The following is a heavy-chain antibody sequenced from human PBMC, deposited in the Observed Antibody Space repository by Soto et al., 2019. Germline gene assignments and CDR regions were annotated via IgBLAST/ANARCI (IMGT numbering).Heavy chain of an antibody. CDR1: GGSISNYY. CDR3: ARHRYSYGVYYFDY. J-gene: IGHJ4*02. D-gene: IGHD5-18*01. V-gene: IGHV4-59*08. CDR2: INYSGST. Sequence: SETLSLTCIVSGGSISNYYWSWIRQPPGKGLEWIRYINYSGSTNYNPSLTSRVTISVDTSKNQFSLKLSSVTAADTAVYYCARHRYSYGVYYFDYWGQGTLVTVS.